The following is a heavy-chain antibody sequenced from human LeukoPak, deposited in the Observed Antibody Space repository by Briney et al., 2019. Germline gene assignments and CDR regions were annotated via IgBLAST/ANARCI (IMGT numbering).Heavy chain of an antibody. J-gene: IGHJ4*02. CDR1: GGSISSSSYY. CDR2: IYYSGST. V-gene: IGHV4-39*07. CDR3: ARDGLYNYGYSYFDY. Sequence: PSETLSLTCTVSGGSISSSSYYWGWIGQPPGKGLEWIGSIYYSGSTYYNPSLKSRVTMSMDTSKNQLSLKLSSVTAADTAVYYCARDGLYNYGYSYFDYWGQGTLVTVSS. D-gene: IGHD5-18*01.